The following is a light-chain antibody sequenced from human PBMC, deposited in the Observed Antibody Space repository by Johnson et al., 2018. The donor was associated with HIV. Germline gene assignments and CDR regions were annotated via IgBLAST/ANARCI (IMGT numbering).Light chain of an antibody. CDR1: SSNIGNNY. V-gene: IGLV1-51*01. CDR2: DNN. J-gene: IGLJ1*01. CDR3: GTCDYGLITYV. Sequence: QSVLTQPPSVSAAPGQKVTISCSGSSSNIGNNYVSWYQQLPGTAPKLLIYDNNERPSGIPDRFSGSKSGTSATLGITGLQTGDEADYYCGTCDYGLITYVFGTGPKVTVL.